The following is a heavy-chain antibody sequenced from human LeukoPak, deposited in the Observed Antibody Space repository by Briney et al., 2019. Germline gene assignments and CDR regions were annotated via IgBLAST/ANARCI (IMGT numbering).Heavy chain of an antibody. J-gene: IGHJ4*02. V-gene: IGHV4-4*07. Sequence: SETLSLTCTVSGGSISSYYWSWIRQPAGKGLEWIGRLYTSGSTNYTPSLKSRVTMSVDTSKNQFSLKLSSVTAADTAVYYCARDEVDGSGSYPYYFDYWGQGTLVTVSS. D-gene: IGHD3-10*01. CDR2: LYTSGST. CDR3: ARDEVDGSGSYPYYFDY. CDR1: GGSISSYY.